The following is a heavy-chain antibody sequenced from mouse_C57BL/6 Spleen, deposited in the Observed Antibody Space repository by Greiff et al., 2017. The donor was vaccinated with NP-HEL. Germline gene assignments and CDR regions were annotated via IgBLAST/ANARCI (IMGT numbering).Heavy chain of an antibody. Sequence: EVKVVESGGGLVKPGGSLKLSCAASGFTFSSYTMSWVRQTPEKRLEWVATISGGGGNTYYPDSVKGRFTISRDNAKNTLYLQMSSLRSEDTALYYCASLLYYGYDGDYFDYWGQGTTLTVSS. CDR1: GFTFSSYT. J-gene: IGHJ2*01. D-gene: IGHD2-2*01. CDR3: ASLLYYGYDGDYFDY. V-gene: IGHV5-9*01. CDR2: ISGGGGNT.